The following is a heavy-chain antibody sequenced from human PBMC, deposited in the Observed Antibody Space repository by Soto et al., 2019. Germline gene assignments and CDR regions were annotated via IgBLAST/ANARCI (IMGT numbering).Heavy chain of an antibody. CDR2: IKSKTDGGTT. CDR1: GFTFSNAW. Sequence: GGSLRLSCAASGFTFSNAWMSWVRQAPGKGLEWVGRIKSKTDGGTTDYAAPVKGRFTISRDDSKNTLYLQMNSLKTEDTAVYYCTTDSSSSWYHDYYYYGMDFWGQGTTVTVS. J-gene: IGHJ6*02. D-gene: IGHD6-13*01. CDR3: TTDSSSSWYHDYYYYGMDF. V-gene: IGHV3-15*01.